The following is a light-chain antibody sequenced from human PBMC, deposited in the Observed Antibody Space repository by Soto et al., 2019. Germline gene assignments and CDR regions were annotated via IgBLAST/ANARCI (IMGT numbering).Light chain of an antibody. V-gene: IGLV1-40*01. CDR3: QSYDSSLTGSWV. CDR1: SSNIGSGFD. CDR2: GNT. J-gene: IGLJ3*02. Sequence: QPVLTQPPSVSGAPGQRITISCTGSSSNIGSGFDVHWYQQLPGTAPKLLIYGNTKRPSGVPDRFSGSKSGSAASLAVTGLQAEDEADYYCQSYDSSLTGSWVFGGGTKLTVL.